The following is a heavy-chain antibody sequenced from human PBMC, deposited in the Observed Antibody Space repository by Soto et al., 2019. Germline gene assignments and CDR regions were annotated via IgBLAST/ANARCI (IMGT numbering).Heavy chain of an antibody. CDR2: INHSGST. D-gene: IGHD6-13*01. CDR3: ARSIAAVYPFDP. J-gene: IGHJ5*02. Sequence: SETLSLTCAVYGGSFSSYYWSWIRQPPGKGLEWIGEINHSGSTNYNPSLKSRVTISVDTSKNQFSLKVSSVTAADTAVYYCARSIAAVYPFDPWGQGTLVALSS. CDR1: GGSFSSYY. V-gene: IGHV4-34*01.